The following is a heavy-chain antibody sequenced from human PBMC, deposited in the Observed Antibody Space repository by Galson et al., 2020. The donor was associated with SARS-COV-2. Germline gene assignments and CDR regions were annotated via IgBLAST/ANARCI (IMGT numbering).Heavy chain of an antibody. Sequence: KMSGPTLVKPTQTLTLTCTFSGFSLSTSGVGVGWIRQPPGKALEWLALIYWDDDKRYSPSLKSRLTITKDTSKNQVVLTMTNMDPVDTATYYCAHVPVWFGELLYPDYYFDYWGQGTLVTVSS. CDR1: GFSLSTSGVG. J-gene: IGHJ4*02. V-gene: IGHV2-5*02. CDR2: IYWDDDK. CDR3: AHVPVWFGELLYPDYYFDY. D-gene: IGHD3-10*01.